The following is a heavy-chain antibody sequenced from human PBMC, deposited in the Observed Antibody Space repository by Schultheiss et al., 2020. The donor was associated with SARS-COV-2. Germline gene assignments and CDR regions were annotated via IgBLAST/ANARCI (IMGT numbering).Heavy chain of an antibody. CDR1: GGTFSSYA. J-gene: IGHJ6*02. CDR3: ARDRYSGSYRYGMDV. CDR2: IIPIFGTA. Sequence: SVKVSCKASGGTFSSYAISWVRQAPGQGLEWMGGIIPIFGTANYAQKFQGRVTITADKSTSTAYMELSSLRSEDTAVYYCARDRYSGSYRYGMDVWGQGTTVTVSS. V-gene: IGHV1-69*06. D-gene: IGHD1-26*01.